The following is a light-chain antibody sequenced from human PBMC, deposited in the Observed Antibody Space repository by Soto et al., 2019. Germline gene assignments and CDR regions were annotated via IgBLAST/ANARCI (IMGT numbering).Light chain of an antibody. CDR1: SSNIGSNP. V-gene: IGLV1-44*01. CDR2: TNN. Sequence: QSVLTQPPSASGTPGQRVTISCSGSSSNIGSNPVSWYQHLPGTAPKVLIFTNNQRPSGVPDRVSGSKSGTSASRAISGLRSEDEAHYYCAAWDDSLEGVVLGGGTQLTVL. J-gene: IGLJ7*01. CDR3: AAWDDSLEGVV.